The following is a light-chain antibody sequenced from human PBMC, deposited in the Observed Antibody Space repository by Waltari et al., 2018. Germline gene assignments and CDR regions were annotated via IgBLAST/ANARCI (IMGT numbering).Light chain of an antibody. V-gene: IGKV3-15*01. J-gene: IGKJ4*01. CDR3: QQHNDWPLT. Sequence: EIVMTQSPATLSVSPGERATLSCRASQNVNTNLAWYQHKPGLAPRLLIYYASTRATGIPARFSGSGSGTEFTLTISSLQSEDFAVYFCQQHNDWPLTFGGGTRWRSN. CDR2: YAS. CDR1: QNVNTN.